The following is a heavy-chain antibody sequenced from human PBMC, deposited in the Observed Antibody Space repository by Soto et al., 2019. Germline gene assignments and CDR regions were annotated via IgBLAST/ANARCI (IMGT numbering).Heavy chain of an antibody. Sequence: QITLNESGPTQVKPRQTLTLTCTFSGFSLTTSGVGVGWIRQSPGKAPEWLALIYWDDDKRYSPSLKSRLTITKDNSKNQVVMKMADLDPADTATYYCAHRVLRTVFGLVTTTAIYFDFWGQGPPVAVSS. CDR3: AHRVLRTVFGLVTTTAIYFDF. V-gene: IGHV2-5*02. J-gene: IGHJ4*02. CDR1: GFSLTTSGVG. D-gene: IGHD3-3*01. CDR2: IYWDDDK.